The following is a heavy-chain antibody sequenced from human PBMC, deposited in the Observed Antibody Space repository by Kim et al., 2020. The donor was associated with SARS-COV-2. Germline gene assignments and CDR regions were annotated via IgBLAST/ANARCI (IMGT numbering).Heavy chain of an antibody. D-gene: IGHD3-16*02. CDR3: ARARAFGGVIGY. Sequence: NGYPSTKSRVTISVDTSKNQFSLKLSSVTAADTAVYYCARARAFGGVIGYWGQGTLVTVSS. V-gene: IGHV4-34*01. J-gene: IGHJ4*02.